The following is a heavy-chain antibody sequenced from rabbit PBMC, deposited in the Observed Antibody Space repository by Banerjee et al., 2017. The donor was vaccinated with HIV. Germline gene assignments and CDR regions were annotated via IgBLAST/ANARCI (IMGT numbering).Heavy chain of an antibody. CDR2: IDPVFGIT. Sequence: QELKESGGGLVQPGGSLKLSCKASGFDFSSYYMSWVRQAPGKGLEWIGYIDPVFGITYYANWVNGRFSISRENAQNTVFLQMTSLTAADTATYFCAREDVGGSCSLWGPGTLVTVS. CDR3: AREDVGGSCSL. D-gene: IGHD5-1*01. V-gene: IGHV1S7*01. CDR1: GFDFSSYY. J-gene: IGHJ4*01.